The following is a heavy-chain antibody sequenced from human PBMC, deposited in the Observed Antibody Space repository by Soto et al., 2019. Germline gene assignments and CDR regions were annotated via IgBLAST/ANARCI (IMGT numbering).Heavy chain of an antibody. CDR1: GFTFSSYS. CDR2: ISSSSSYI. Sequence: EVQLVESGGGLVKPGGSLRLSCAASGFTFSSYSMNWVRQAPGKGLEWVSSISSSSSYIYYADSVKGRFTISRDNAKHSLSRQMNSLRGEDTAVYYCARDRNYFDSSGYHGYWGQVTLVTVSS. J-gene: IGHJ4*02. D-gene: IGHD3-22*01. CDR3: ARDRNYFDSSGYHGY. V-gene: IGHV3-21*01.